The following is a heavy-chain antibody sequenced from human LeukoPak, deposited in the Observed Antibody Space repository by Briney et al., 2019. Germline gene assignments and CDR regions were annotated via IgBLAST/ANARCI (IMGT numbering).Heavy chain of an antibody. CDR2: IYYSGST. CDR3: ARTTMVRGTYYMDV. J-gene: IGHJ6*03. Sequence: TSETLSLTCSVSSGSITNNSYYWGWIRQPPGKGLEWIGNIYYSGSTFYNPSLKSRVTISVDTSKNHFSLNLNSVTAADTAVYYCARTTMVRGTYYMDVWGKGTTVTISS. CDR1: SGSITNNSYY. D-gene: IGHD3-10*01. V-gene: IGHV4-39*07.